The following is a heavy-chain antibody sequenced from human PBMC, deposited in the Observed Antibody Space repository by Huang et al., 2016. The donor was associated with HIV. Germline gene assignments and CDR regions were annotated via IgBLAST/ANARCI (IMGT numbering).Heavy chain of an antibody. CDR1: GGSFSGYY. V-gene: IGHV4-34*01. D-gene: IGHD2-2*01. CDR2: NNHNGSA. J-gene: IGHJ5*02. Sequence: QVQLQQWGAGLLKPSETLSLTCAVYGGSFSGYYWSWIRQPPGKGLEWIGENNHNGSANYNPSLRSRVTIAVDRSKRQFSLKLNSVTAADTALYYCARAGYCSDTSCPRWFDPWGQGTLVTVSS. CDR3: ARAGYCSDTSCPRWFDP.